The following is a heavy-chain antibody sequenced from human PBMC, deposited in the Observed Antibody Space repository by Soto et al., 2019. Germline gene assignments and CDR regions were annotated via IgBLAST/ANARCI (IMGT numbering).Heavy chain of an antibody. CDR3: ARGLEDALLWFGEFAFDI. CDR2: INHSGSP. J-gene: IGHJ3*02. V-gene: IGHV4-34*01. CDR1: GGSFSGYY. D-gene: IGHD3-10*01. Sequence: SETLSLTCAVYGGSFSGYYWSWIRQPPGKGLEWIGEINHSGSPNYNPSLKSRVTISVDTSKNQFSLKLSSVTAADTAVYYCARGLEDALLWFGEFAFDIWGQGTMVTVSS.